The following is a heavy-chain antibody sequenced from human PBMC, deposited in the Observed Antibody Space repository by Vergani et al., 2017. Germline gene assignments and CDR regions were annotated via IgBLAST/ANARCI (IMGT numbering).Heavy chain of an antibody. CDR1: GGTFSSYA. CDR3: AGVQGIAAAGFPYYYYYGRDV. D-gene: IGHD6-13*01. J-gene: IGHJ6*02. V-gene: IGHV1-69*01. CDR2: IIPIFGTA. Sequence: QVQLVQSGAEVKKPGSSVKVSCKASGGTFSSYAISGVRQAPGQGLEWMGGIIPIFGTANYAQKFQGRVTITADESTSTAYMELRSLRSEDTAGYYCAGVQGIAAAGFPYYYYYGRDVWGQGP.